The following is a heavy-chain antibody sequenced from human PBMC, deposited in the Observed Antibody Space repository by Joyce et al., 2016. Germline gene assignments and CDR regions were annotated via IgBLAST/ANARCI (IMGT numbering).Heavy chain of an antibody. CDR2: IYRNEST. J-gene: IGHJ4*02. Sequence: QLQLQESGSGLVKPSQTLSLTCAVSGASVSSGGYAWSWIQQPPGKGLEWIGYIYRNESTYYNPSLKSRVTISVDRTKNQFSLELASVTAADTAVYYCASGFNFKGRSFFDYWGQGALVTVSS. D-gene: IGHD3-10*01. CDR1: GASVSSGGYA. CDR3: ASGFNFKGRSFFDY. V-gene: IGHV4-30-2*01.